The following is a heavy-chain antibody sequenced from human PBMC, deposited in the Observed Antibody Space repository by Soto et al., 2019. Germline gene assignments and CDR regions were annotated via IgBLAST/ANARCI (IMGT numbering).Heavy chain of an antibody. J-gene: IGHJ5*02. CDR1: GYTLTELS. D-gene: IGHD2-15*01. CDR2: FDPEDGET. CDR3: ATGVYCSGGSCLHNWFDP. Sequence: QVQLVQSGAEVKKPGASVKVSCKVSGYTLTELSMHWVRQAPGKGLEWMGGFDPEDGETIYAQKFQGRVTMTEDTSTDTAYMELRSLRSEDTAVYYCATGVYCSGGSCLHNWFDPWGQGTLVTVSS. V-gene: IGHV1-24*01.